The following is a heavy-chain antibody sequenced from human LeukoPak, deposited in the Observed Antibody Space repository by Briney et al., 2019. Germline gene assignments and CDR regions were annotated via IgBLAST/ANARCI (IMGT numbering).Heavy chain of an antibody. J-gene: IGHJ5*02. D-gene: IGHD3-10*01. CDR3: AKDLFCGSGSYHNWFDP. Sequence: PGGSLRLSCAASGFTFYDYAMHWVRQAPGKGLEWVSLISGDGGSTYYADSVKGRFTISRDNSKNSLYLQMNSLRTEDTALYYCAKDLFCGSGSYHNWFDPWGQGTLVTVSS. V-gene: IGHV3-43*02. CDR1: GFTFYDYA. CDR2: ISGDGGST.